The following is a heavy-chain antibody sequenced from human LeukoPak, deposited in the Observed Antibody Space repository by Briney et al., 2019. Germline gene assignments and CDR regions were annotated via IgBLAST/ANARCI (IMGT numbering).Heavy chain of an antibody. CDR3: ARPETTVTSRREPYYFDY. J-gene: IGHJ4*02. Sequence: ASVKVSCKVSGDTLSELSMHWVRQAPGKGLEWMGWISAYSGKTNYAQKLQGRVTMTTDTSTSTAYMELRSHRSDDTAVYYCARPETTVTSRREPYYFDYWGQGTLVTVSS. V-gene: IGHV1-18*01. CDR1: GDTLSELS. D-gene: IGHD4-17*01. CDR2: ISAYSGKT.